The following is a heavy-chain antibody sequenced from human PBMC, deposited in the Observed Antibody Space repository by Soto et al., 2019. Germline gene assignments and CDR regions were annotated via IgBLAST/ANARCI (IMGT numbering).Heavy chain of an antibody. CDR3: ARHNLVWYFDL. V-gene: IGHV4-39*01. Sequence: QLQLQESGPGLVKPSETLSLTCTVSGGSISSSTYYWGWIRQPPGKGLEWIGSIYYSGNTYYNPSLKSRGTISVDTSGNNFSLKLSSVTAAYTAVYFCARHNLVWYFDLWGRGTLVTVSS. J-gene: IGHJ2*01. CDR1: GGSISSSTYY. CDR2: IYYSGNT.